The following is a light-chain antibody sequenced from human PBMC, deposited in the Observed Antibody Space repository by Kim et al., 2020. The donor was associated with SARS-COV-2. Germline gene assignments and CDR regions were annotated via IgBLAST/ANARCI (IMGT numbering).Light chain of an antibody. J-gene: IGKJ5*01. CDR1: QNIGYS. V-gene: IGKV3-15*01. CDR3: QQYQSWPVT. Sequence: VSPGESVTLSCRADQNIGYSLAWYQHKRGQPPRLLIYAASSRATSGPARFSGGGSGAEFTLTISSLQSEDFAVYSCQQYQSWPVTFGQGTRLEIK. CDR2: AAS.